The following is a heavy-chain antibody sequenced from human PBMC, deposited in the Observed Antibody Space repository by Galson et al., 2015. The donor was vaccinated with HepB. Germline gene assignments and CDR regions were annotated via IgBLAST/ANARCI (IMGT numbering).Heavy chain of an antibody. CDR3: ARGLRLRDSNVVVPPAPDY. Sequence: SLRLSCAASGFTFSTYDMNWVRQAPGKGLEWVSFISRGGDDKYHTDSLRGRFTISRDDAKNSLYLQINSLTVEDTAVYYCARGLRLRDSNVVVPPAPDYWGQGTLVTVSS. V-gene: IGHV3-21*06. CDR2: ISRGGDDK. CDR1: GFTFSTYD. J-gene: IGHJ4*02. D-gene: IGHD2-2*01.